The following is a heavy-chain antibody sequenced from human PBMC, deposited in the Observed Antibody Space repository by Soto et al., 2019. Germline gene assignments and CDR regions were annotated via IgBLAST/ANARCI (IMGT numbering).Heavy chain of an antibody. CDR2: IYHSGST. V-gene: IGHV4-30-2*01. D-gene: IGHD5-18*01. CDR1: GGSISSGGYS. Sequence: SETLSLTCAVSGGSISSGGYSWSWIRQPPGKGLEWIGYIYHSGSTYYNPSLKSRATISVDTSKNQFSLKLSSVTAADTAVYYCARTMRRGYSSGYYFDYWGQGTLVTVSS. J-gene: IGHJ4*01. CDR3: ARTMRRGYSSGYYFDY.